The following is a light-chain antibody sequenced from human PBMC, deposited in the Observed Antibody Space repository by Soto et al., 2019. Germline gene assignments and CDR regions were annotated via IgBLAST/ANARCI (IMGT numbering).Light chain of an antibody. CDR2: GAS. CDR3: QQYNNWPRT. V-gene: IGKV3-15*01. J-gene: IGKJ1*01. Sequence: IVMTQSPATLSVSPGKRATLSCRASQSVSHNLAWYQQKPGQAPRLLISGASNRATDIPARFSGSGSGTEFTLTISSLQFEDFAVYYCQQYNNWPRTFGQGTKVDIK. CDR1: QSVSHN.